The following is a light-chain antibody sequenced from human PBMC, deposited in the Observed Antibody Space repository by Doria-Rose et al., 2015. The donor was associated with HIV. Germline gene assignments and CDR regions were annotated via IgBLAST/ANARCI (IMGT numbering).Light chain of an antibody. V-gene: IGKV3-20*01. CDR1: QSFSSTY. Sequence: TQSPGTLSLSPGERATLSCRASQSFSSTYLAWYQQKPGQAHSLLIYGGSTMATGIPDRFSASGSGTDFTLTINRLEPEDFALYYCHQYGTSWTFGQGTKVEI. J-gene: IGKJ1*01. CDR3: HQYGTSWT. CDR2: GGS.